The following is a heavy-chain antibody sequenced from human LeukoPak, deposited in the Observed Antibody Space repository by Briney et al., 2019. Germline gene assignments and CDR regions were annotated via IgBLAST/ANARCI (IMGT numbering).Heavy chain of an antibody. D-gene: IGHD2-15*01. J-gene: IGHJ4*02. Sequence: SETLSLTCTVSGGSISSYYWSWIRRPPGKGLEWIGYIYYSGSTNYNPSLKSRVTISVDTSKNQFSLKLSSVTAADTAVYYCAGGYCSGGSCYRQGFDYWGQGTLVTVSS. CDR3: AGGYCSGGSCYRQGFDY. CDR2: IYYSGST. V-gene: IGHV4-59*01. CDR1: GGSISSYY.